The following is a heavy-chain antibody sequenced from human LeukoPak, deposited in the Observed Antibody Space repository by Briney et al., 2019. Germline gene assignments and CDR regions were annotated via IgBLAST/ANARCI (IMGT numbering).Heavy chain of an antibody. Sequence: GGSLRLSCAASGFTFNNYGMHWVRQAPGKGLEWVAFIRYNGNNQYYADSVKGRFTISRDNSKNTLYLQMNSLRAEDTAVYYCARDRLERGHYYYYMDVWGKGTTVTISS. J-gene: IGHJ6*03. V-gene: IGHV3-30*02. CDR2: IRYNGNNQ. D-gene: IGHD1-1*01. CDR3: ARDRLERGHYYYYMDV. CDR1: GFTFNNYG.